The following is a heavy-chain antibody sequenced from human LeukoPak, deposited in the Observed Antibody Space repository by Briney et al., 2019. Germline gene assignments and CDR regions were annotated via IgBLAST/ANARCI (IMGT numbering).Heavy chain of an antibody. CDR2: INPNSGGT. J-gene: IGHJ4*02. V-gene: IGHV1-2*02. CDR3: ARDEGYCSSTSCYSGFDY. D-gene: IGHD2-2*02. Sequence: ASVKVSCKASGYTFTGYYMHWVRQAPGQGLEWMGWINPNSGGTNYAQKFQGRVTMTRDTSISTAYMELSRLRSDDTAVYHCARDEGYCSSTSCYSGFDYWGQGTLVTVSS. CDR1: GYTFTGYY.